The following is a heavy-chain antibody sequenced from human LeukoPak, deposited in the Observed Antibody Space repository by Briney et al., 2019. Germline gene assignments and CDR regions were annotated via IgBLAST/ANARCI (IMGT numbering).Heavy chain of an antibody. D-gene: IGHD6-13*01. CDR2: ISYDGSNK. J-gene: IGHJ4*02. V-gene: IGHV3-30*18. Sequence: GRTLRLSCAASGFTFSSYGMHWVRQAPGKGLEWVAVISYDGSNKYYADSVKGRFTISRDNSKNTLYLQMNSLRAEDTAVYYCAKDRGSIAAGGSDYWGQGTLVTVSS. CDR1: GFTFSSYG. CDR3: AKDRGSIAAGGSDY.